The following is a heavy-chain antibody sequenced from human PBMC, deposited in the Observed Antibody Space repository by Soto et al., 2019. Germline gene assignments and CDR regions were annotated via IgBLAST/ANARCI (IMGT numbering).Heavy chain of an antibody. CDR3: ASLTRDGYNYRAEYFQH. D-gene: IGHD5-12*01. CDR1: GYSFTSYW. V-gene: IGHV5-51*01. CDR2: IYPGDSDT. Sequence: GESLKISCKGSGYSFTSYWIGWVRQMPGKGLEWMGIIYPGDSDTRYSPSFQGQVTISADKSISTAYLQWSSLKASDTAMYYCASLTRDGYNYRAEYFQHWGQGTLVTVSS. J-gene: IGHJ1*01.